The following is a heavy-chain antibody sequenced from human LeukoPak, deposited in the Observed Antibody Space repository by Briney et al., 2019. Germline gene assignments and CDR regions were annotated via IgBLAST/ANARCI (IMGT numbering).Heavy chain of an antibody. Sequence: EASVRVSCKASGYTFTSYYMHWVRQAPGQGLEWMGIINPSGGSTSYAQKFQGRVTMTRDTSTSTVYTELSSLRSEDTAVYYCARGYYDSSGYYLESFDYWGQGTLVTVSS. CDR2: INPSGGST. J-gene: IGHJ4*02. D-gene: IGHD3-22*01. V-gene: IGHV1-46*01. CDR3: ARGYYDSSGYYLESFDY. CDR1: GYTFTSYY.